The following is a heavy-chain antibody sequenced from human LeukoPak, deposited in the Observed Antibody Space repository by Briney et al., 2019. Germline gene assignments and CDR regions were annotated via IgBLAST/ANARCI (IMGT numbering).Heavy chain of an antibody. V-gene: IGHV6-1*01. CDR2: TYYRFKLYN. J-gene: IGHJ6*02. CDR3: ARGYCSSTSCYDYYYGMDV. Sequence: SQTLSLTCALSGDSVSSNSAAWNWIRQSPSRGLEWLGRTYYRFKLYNDYAVSVKSRITINPDTSKNQFSLQLNSVTPEDTAVYYCARGYCSSTSCYDYYYGMDVWGQGTTVTVSS. D-gene: IGHD2-2*01. CDR1: GDSVSSNSAA.